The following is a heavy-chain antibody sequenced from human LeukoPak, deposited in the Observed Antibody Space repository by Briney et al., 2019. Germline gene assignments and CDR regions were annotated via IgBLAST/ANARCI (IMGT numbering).Heavy chain of an antibody. CDR2: INIGGTNT. Sequence: GGSLRLSCAASGFTSNDYYMSCIRQAPGKGLEWLSYINIGGTNTHYADPVKGRFTISRDNAKKSLYLEMNSLGAEDTAVYYCATDGAGFDTWGQGVLVTVSS. CDR3: ATDGAGFDT. CDR1: GFTSNDYY. J-gene: IGHJ5*02. V-gene: IGHV3-11*01.